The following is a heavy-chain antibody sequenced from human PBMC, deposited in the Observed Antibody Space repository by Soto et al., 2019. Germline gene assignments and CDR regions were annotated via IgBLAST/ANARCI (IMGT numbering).Heavy chain of an antibody. V-gene: IGHV3-48*02. J-gene: IGHJ4*02. CDR3: ERGRAGYGGNLAY. CDR1: GFTFSYNS. Sequence: EVQLVESGGGLVQPGGSLRLSCAASGFTFSYNSMNWVRQAPGKGLEWVSYINSGSSSIYYADSVNGRFTISRDNAKNSLYLQMNSLRDEDTAVYFCERGRAGYGGNLAYWGQGTLVTVSS. CDR2: INSGSSSI. D-gene: IGHD5-12*01.